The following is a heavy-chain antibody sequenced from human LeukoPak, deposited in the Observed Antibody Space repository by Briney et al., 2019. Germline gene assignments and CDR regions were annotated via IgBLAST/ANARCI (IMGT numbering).Heavy chain of an antibody. V-gene: IGHV3-7*01. CDR3: ARIPYYYYYYMDV. Sequence: GGSLRLSCAASGFTFSSYWMSWVRQAPGKGLEWVANIKQDGSEKYYVDSVKGRFTISRDNAKNSLYLQMNSLRAEDTAVYYCARIPYYYYYYMDVWGKGTTVTVSS. CDR1: GFTFSSYW. J-gene: IGHJ6*03. D-gene: IGHD2-21*01. CDR2: IKQDGSEK.